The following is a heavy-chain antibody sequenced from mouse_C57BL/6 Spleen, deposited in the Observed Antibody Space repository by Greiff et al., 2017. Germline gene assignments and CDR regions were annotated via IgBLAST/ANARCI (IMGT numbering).Heavy chain of an antibody. D-gene: IGHD4-1*01. V-gene: IGHV1-82*01. J-gene: IGHJ4*01. CDR1: GYAFSSSW. CDR3: ARTGTLYAMDD. CDR2: IYPGDGDT. Sequence: VQLQQSGPELVKPGASVKISCKASGYAFSSSWMNWVKQRPGKGLEWIGRIYPGDGDTNYNGKFKGKATLTADKSSSTAYMQLSSLTYEDSAVYFCARTGTLYAMDDWGQGTSVTVSS.